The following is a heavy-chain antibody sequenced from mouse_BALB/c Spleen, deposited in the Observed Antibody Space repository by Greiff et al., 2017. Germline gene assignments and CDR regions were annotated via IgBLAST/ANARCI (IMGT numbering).Heavy chain of an antibody. Sequence: VQRVESGPGLVAPSQSLSITCTVSGFSLTGYGVNWVRQPPGKGLEWLGMIWSGGSTDYNAAFISRLSISKDNSKSQVFFKMNSLQANDTAIYYCARGYLGGYFDYWGQGTTLTVSS. CDR3: ARGYLGGYFDY. CDR1: GFSLTGYG. J-gene: IGHJ2*01. V-gene: IGHV2-6-7*01. D-gene: IGHD2-12*01. CDR2: IWSGGST.